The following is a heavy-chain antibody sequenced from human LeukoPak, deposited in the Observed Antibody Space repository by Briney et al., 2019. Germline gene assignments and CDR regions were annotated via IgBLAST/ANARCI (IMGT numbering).Heavy chain of an antibody. V-gene: IGHV1-69*05. CDR1: GGTFSSYA. Sequence: ASVKVSCKASGGTFSSYAISWVRQAPGQELEWMGGIIPIFGTASYAQKFQGRVTITTDESTSTAYMELSSLRSEDTAVYYCARGASIAARYYYYYYMDVWGKGTTVTVSS. CDR3: ARGASIAARYYYYYYMDV. CDR2: IIPIFGTA. D-gene: IGHD6-6*01. J-gene: IGHJ6*03.